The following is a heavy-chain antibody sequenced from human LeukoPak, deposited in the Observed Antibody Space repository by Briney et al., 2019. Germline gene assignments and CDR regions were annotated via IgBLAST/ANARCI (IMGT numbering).Heavy chain of an antibody. CDR3: AKYDILTGIAD. CDR1: GFTFSSYA. J-gene: IGHJ4*02. Sequence: GGSLRLSCAASGFTFSSYAMSRVRQAPGKGLEWVSAISGSGGSTYYADSVEGRFTISRDNSKNTLYLQMNSLRAEDTAVYYCAKYDILTGIADWGQGTLVTVSS. D-gene: IGHD3-9*01. CDR2: ISGSGGST. V-gene: IGHV3-23*01.